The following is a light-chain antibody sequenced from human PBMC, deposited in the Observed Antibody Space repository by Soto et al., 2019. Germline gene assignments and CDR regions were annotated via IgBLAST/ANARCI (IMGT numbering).Light chain of an antibody. V-gene: IGLV2-23*01. CDR1: ISDVGSYDL. CDR3: SSYAGSGTYV. CDR2: QGT. J-gene: IGLJ1*01. Sequence: QSVLTHPASVSGSPGQSITISCTGTISDVGSYDLVSWYQQHPGKAPKLMLYQGTMRPSGDSHRFSGSKSGNTASLTISGLQAEDEADYYCSSYAGSGTYVFGTGTKVTVL.